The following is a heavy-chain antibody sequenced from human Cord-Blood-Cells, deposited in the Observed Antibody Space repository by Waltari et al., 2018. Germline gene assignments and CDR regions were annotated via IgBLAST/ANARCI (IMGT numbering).Heavy chain of an antibody. CDR1: GYTFTSYD. CDR2: MNPNSGNT. Sequence: QVQLVQSGAAVKKPGASVKVSCKASGYTFTSYDLNWVRQATGQGLEGMGWMNPNSGNTGKAQNFQGRVTRTRNTSITTAYMGLSSLGSESRAVYYCARGAGGGAAAGTDYWGQGTLVTVSS. D-gene: IGHD6-13*01. CDR3: ARGAGGGAAAGTDY. J-gene: IGHJ4*02. V-gene: IGHV1-8*01.